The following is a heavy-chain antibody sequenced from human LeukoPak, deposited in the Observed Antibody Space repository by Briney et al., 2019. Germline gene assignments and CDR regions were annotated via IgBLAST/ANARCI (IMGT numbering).Heavy chain of an antibody. CDR1: GDSISSSESH. D-gene: IGHD3-9*01. Sequence: SETLSLTCSVSGDSISSSESHWGWIRQTPGKGLEWIESMSYSGSTYYNPSLQSRVSISIDTSRNQFSLKLNSVTAADTAVYFCARELRYFDWTIKGWGQGTLVTVSS. CDR2: MSYSGST. V-gene: IGHV4-39*07. CDR3: ARELRYFDWTIKG. J-gene: IGHJ4*02.